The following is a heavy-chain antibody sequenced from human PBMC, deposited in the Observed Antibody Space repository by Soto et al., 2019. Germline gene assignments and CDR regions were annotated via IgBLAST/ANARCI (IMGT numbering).Heavy chain of an antibody. V-gene: IGHV4-59*08. J-gene: IGHJ4*02. Sequence: SETLSLTCTVSVGSISSYYWSWIRQPPGKGLEWIGYIYYSGSTNYNPSLKSRVTISVDTSKNQFSLKLSSVTAADTAVYYCARHEASGWYIYWGQGTLVTVSS. CDR3: ARHEASGWYIY. CDR2: IYYSGST. D-gene: IGHD6-19*01. CDR1: VGSISSYY.